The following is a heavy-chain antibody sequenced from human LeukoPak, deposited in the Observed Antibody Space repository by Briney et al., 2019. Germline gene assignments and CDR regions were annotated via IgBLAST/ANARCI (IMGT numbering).Heavy chain of an antibody. Sequence: PSETLSLTCAVHGESFSGYYWSWIRQPPGKALEWIGQINESGSTNYNPSLKSRVTISVDTSKNQFSLTLNSVTAADTAVYYCARPGWFGEPYNGYYFDYWGQGTLVTVSS. CDR3: ARPGWFGEPYNGYYFDY. J-gene: IGHJ4*02. V-gene: IGHV4-34*01. CDR1: GESFSGYY. D-gene: IGHD3-10*01. CDR2: INESGST.